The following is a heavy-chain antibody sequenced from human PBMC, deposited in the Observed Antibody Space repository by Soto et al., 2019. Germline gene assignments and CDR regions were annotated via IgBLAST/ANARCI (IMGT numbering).Heavy chain of an antibody. CDR2: IIPIFGTA. Sequence: QVQLVQSGAEVKKPGSSVKVSCKASGGTFSSYAISWVRQAPGQGLEWMGGIIPIFGTANYAQKFQGRVKITADNVTSTAYMELSSRRSDDTAVYYCAGREGPDCSCTGRYAFDIWGQGTMVTVSS. CDR1: GGTFSSYA. D-gene: IGHD2-2*01. CDR3: AGREGPDCSCTGRYAFDI. J-gene: IGHJ3*02. V-gene: IGHV1-69*06.